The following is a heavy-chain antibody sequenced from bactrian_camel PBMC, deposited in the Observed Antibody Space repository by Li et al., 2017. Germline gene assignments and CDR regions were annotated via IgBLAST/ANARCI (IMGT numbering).Heavy chain of an antibody. CDR3: AANPWGDYPPNHFAVPDFQY. CDR2: RHYDGRT. CDR1: GFTHDRYS. J-gene: IGHJ4*01. V-gene: IGHV3S55*01. D-gene: IGHD4*01. Sequence: VQLVESGGGSAQAGGSLRLSCVASGFTHDRYSMGWFRQPSWNKREGVAARHYDGRTSYSPSLMGRFTISKDNAENILYLQMDHLVPGDTAVYYCAANPWGDYPPNHFAVPDFQYRGQGTQVTVS.